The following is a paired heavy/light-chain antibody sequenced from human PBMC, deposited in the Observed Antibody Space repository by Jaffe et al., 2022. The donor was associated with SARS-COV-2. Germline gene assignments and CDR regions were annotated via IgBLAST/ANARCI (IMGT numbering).Light chain of an antibody. J-gene: IGKJ4*01. CDR3: QQYGTSPRT. Sequence: EIVLTQSPGTLSLSPGERATLSCRASQSVSSINLGWYQQKPGQAPRLLIYGASSRATGIPDRFSGGGSGTDFTLTISRLEPEDFAVYYCQQYGTSPRTFGGGTKVEIK. V-gene: IGKV3-20*01. CDR2: GAS. CDR1: QSVSSIN.
Heavy chain of an antibody. J-gene: IGHJ4*02. V-gene: IGHV3-9*01. CDR3: AKEGPTTSKYFDY. Sequence: EVQLVESGGDLVQPGRSLRLSCAASGFTFDAYAMHWVRQAPGKGLEWVAGISSNSASIAYADSVKGRFTISRDYAKNSLYLQMNSLRAEDTALYYCAKEGPTTSKYFDYWGQGTLVTVSS. CDR1: GFTFDAYA. D-gene: IGHD1-26*01. CDR2: ISSNSASI.